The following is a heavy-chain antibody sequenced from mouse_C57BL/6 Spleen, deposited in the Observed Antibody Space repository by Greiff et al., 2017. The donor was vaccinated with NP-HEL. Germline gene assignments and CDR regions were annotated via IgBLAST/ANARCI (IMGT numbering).Heavy chain of an antibody. J-gene: IGHJ3*01. D-gene: IGHD3-2*02. V-gene: IGHV1-64*01. CDR1: GYTFTSYW. Sequence: QVQLQQPGAELVKPGASVKLSCKASGYTFTSYWMHWVKQRPGQGLEWIGMIHPNSGSTNYNEKFKSKATLTVDKSSSTAYMQLSSLTSEDSAVYYCAPDSSGPTWFADWGQGTLVTVSA. CDR2: IHPNSGST. CDR3: APDSSGPTWFAD.